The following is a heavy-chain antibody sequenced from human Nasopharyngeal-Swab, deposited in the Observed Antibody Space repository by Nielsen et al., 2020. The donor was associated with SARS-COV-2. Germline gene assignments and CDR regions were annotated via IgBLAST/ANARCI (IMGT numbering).Heavy chain of an antibody. V-gene: IGHV4-34*01. CDR2: INRSGST. D-gene: IGHD3-10*01. J-gene: IGHJ4*02. Sequence: WIRQPPGKGLEWIGEINRSGSTNYNPSLKSRVTISVDTSKNQFSLKLSSVTAADTAVYYCARGPDYYGSGSYYNSVLRGYYFDYWGQGTLVTVSS. CDR3: ARGPDYYGSGSYYNSVLRGYYFDY.